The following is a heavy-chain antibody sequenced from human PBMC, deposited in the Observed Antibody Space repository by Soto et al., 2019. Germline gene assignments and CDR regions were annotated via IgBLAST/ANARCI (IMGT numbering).Heavy chain of an antibody. CDR2: IYYSGST. J-gene: IGHJ4*02. V-gene: IGHV4-30-4*01. Sequence: SETLSLTCTVSGGSISSGDYYWSWIRQPPGKGLEWIGYIYYSGSTYYNPSLKSRVTISVDTSKNQFSLKLSSVTAADTAVYYCARDSRVAAADLFDYWRQRNPVPVSS. D-gene: IGHD2-15*01. CDR3: ARDSRVAAADLFDY. CDR1: GGSISSGDYY.